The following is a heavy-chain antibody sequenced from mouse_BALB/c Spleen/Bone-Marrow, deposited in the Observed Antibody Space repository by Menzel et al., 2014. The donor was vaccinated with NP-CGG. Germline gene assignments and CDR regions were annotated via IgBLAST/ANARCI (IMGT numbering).Heavy chain of an antibody. J-gene: IGHJ4*01. Sequence: DVKLQESGAELVKPGASVKLSCTASGFNIKDTYMHWVKQRPEQGLEWIGRIDPANGNTKYDPKFQGKATITADTSSNTAYLQLSSLTSEDTAAYYCARSRDYGSSYYAMDYWGQGTSVTVSS. CDR1: GFNIKDTY. CDR2: IDPANGNT. CDR3: ARSRDYGSSYYAMDY. D-gene: IGHD1-1*01. V-gene: IGHV14-3*02.